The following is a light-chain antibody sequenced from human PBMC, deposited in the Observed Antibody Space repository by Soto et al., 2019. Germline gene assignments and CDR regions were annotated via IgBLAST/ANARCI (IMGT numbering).Light chain of an antibody. V-gene: IGKV1-39*01. CDR1: QDISNY. J-gene: IGKJ5*01. CDR3: QQTYSTPET. CDR2: DAS. Sequence: GDRVTITCQASQDISNYLNWYQQKPGKAPKLLIYDASNLETGVPSRFSGSGSGTDFTLTITSLQPEDFATYYCQQTYSTPETFGQGTRLENK.